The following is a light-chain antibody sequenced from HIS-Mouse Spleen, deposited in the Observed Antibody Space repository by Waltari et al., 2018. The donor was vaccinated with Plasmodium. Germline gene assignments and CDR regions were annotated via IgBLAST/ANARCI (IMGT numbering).Light chain of an antibody. CDR1: SSDVGGYNY. CDR3: SSYTSSSTLV. J-gene: IGLJ2*01. CDR2: DIS. Sequence: QSALTQPASVSGSPGQSITISCPGTSSDVGGYNYVSWYQQHPGQAPKLMIYDISKRPSGVSNRFSGSKSGNTASLTISGLQAEDEADYYCSSYTSSSTLVFGGGTKLTVL. V-gene: IGLV2-14*03.